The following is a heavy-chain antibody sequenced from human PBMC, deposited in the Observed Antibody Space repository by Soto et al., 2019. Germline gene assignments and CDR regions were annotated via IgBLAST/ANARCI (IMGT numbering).Heavy chain of an antibody. Sequence: GGSLRLSCTVSGFRFDKYAMTWVRQAPGKAPEWISAISGSGRSTYYADSVKGRFTISRDNSSDTLYLQMTSLSVDETAVYFCAQYPRGGGNYYYFYLEYWGQGTLVTVSS. V-gene: IGHV3-23*01. CDR3: AQYPRGGGNYYYFYLEY. CDR1: GFRFDKYA. D-gene: IGHD2-21*02. J-gene: IGHJ4*01. CDR2: ISGSGRST.